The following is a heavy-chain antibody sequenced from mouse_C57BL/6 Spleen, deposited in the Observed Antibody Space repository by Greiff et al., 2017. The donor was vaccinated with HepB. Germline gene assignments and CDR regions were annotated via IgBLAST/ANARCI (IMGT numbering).Heavy chain of an antibody. J-gene: IGHJ1*03. V-gene: IGHV1-59*01. CDR3: ARDDGYEYFDV. CDR2: IDPSDSYT. CDR1: GYTFTSYW. Sequence: QVQLQQPGAELVRPGTSVKLSCKASGYTFTSYWMHWVKQRPGQGLEWIGVIDPSDSYTNYNQKFKGKATLTVDTSSSTAYMQLSSLTSEDSAVYYCARDDGYEYFDVWGTGTTVTVSS. D-gene: IGHD2-2*01.